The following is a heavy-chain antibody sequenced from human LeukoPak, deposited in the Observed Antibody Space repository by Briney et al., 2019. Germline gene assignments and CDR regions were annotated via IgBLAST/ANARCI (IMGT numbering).Heavy chain of an antibody. CDR2: INWNGGST. CDR3: AREQMGTIKNFDY. CDR1: GFTFSSYS. Sequence: PGGSLRLSCAASGFTFSSYSMNWVRQAPGKGLEWVSGINWNGGSTGYADSVKGRFTIFRDNAKKSLYLQMNSLRVEDTALYYCAREQMGTIKNFDYWGQGTLVTVSS. D-gene: IGHD5-24*01. J-gene: IGHJ4*02. V-gene: IGHV3-20*04.